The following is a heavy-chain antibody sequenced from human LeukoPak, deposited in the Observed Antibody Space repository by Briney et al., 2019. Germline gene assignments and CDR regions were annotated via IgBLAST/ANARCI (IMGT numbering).Heavy chain of an antibody. V-gene: IGHV3-21*01. Sequence: GGSLRLSCAASGFTFSRDSMNWVRQAPGKGLEWVSSISSSSSYVYYGDSVKGRFTISRDNAKNSLYLQMNSLRAEDTAVYYCARFGYSHGYGWGGGYYYYYMDVWGKGTTVTVSS. CDR3: ARFGYSHGYGWGGGYYYYYMDV. J-gene: IGHJ6*03. CDR1: GFTFSRDS. D-gene: IGHD5-18*01. CDR2: ISSSSSYV.